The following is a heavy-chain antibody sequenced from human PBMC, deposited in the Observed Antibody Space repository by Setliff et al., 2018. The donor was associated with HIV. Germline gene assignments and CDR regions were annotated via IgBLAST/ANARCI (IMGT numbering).Heavy chain of an antibody. V-gene: IGHV4-31*03. CDR1: GGSISSGGYY. CDR2: IHYSGNT. Sequence: PSETLSLTCTVSGGSISSGGYYWSWIRQHPGKGLEWIGYIHYSGNTYNNPSLNSRISISVDVSKNKFSLKLSSLTAADTAVYYCARGGLGVVTSFDSWGQGTLVTVSS. CDR3: ARGGLGVVTSFDS. D-gene: IGHD3-3*01. J-gene: IGHJ4*02.